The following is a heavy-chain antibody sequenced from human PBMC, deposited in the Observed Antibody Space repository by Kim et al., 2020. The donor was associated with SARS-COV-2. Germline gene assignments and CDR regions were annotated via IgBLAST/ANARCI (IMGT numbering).Heavy chain of an antibody. J-gene: IGHJ4*02. V-gene: IGHV3-9*01. Sequence: GGSLRLSCAASGFTFDDYAMHWVRQAPGKGLEWVAGISWDSGSIGYADSVKGRFTISRDNAKNSLYLQMNSLRAEDTALYYCAKDFQPGISVAGIFDYWGQGTPVTVSP. CDR2: ISWDSGSI. CDR1: GFTFDDYA. D-gene: IGHD6-19*01. CDR3: AKDFQPGISVAGIFDY.